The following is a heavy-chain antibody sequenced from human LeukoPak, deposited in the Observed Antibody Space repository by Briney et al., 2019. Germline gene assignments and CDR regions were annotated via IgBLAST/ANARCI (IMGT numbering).Heavy chain of an antibody. V-gene: IGHV4-38-2*01. Sequence: KPSETLSLTCAVSGYSISSGYYWGWIRQPPGKGLEWIGSIYHSGSTYYNPSLKSRVTISVDTSKNQFSLKLTSVTAADTAVYYCARAGAGQLWAGLGMDVWGKGTTVTVSS. CDR3: ARAGAGQLWAGLGMDV. D-gene: IGHD5-18*01. CDR1: GYSISSGYY. J-gene: IGHJ6*04. CDR2: IYHSGST.